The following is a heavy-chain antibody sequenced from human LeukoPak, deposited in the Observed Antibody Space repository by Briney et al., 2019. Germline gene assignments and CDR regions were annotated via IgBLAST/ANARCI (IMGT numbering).Heavy chain of an antibody. CDR3: AREAVQLERRGYFDY. J-gene: IGHJ4*02. Sequence: PGGSLRLSCAASGFTFSSYSMNWVRQAPGKGLEWVSYISSSSSTIYYADSVKGRFTISRDNAKNSLYLQMNSLRDVDTAVYYCAREAVQLERRGYFDYWGQGTLVTVSS. CDR1: GFTFSSYS. CDR2: ISSSSSTI. D-gene: IGHD1-1*01. V-gene: IGHV3-48*02.